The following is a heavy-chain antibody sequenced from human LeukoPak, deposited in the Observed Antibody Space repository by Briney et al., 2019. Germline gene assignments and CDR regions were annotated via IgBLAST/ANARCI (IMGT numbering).Heavy chain of an antibody. V-gene: IGHV3-53*01. CDR1: GFTFSSYA. J-gene: IGHJ4*02. D-gene: IGHD3-22*01. CDR2: IYSGGST. Sequence: GGSLRLSCAASGFTFSSYAMSWVRQAPGKGLEWVSVIYSGGSTYYADSVKGRFTISRDNSKNTLYLQMNSLRAEDTAVYYCARVHYYDSRAFDYWGQGTLVTVSS. CDR3: ARVHYYDSRAFDY.